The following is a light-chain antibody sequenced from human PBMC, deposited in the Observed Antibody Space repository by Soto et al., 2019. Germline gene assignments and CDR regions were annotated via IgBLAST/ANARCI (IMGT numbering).Light chain of an antibody. Sequence: QSVLTQPASVSGSPGQSITISCTGTSSDVGGYNYVSWYQQHPGKAPKLIIYDVSNRPSGVSNRFSGSKSANTASLTISGLQAEDEAYYYCSSYTSSTTVVFGGGTKVTVL. V-gene: IGLV2-14*03. CDR2: DVS. CDR3: SSYTSSTTVV. J-gene: IGLJ3*02. CDR1: SSDVGGYNY.